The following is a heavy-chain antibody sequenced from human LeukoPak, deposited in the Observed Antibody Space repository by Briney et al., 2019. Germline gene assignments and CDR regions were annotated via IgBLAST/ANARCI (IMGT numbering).Heavy chain of an antibody. CDR3: ASTFPYCGGGSCAL. D-gene: IGHD2-15*01. V-gene: IGHV3-7*01. Sequence: GSRRLSCAASGLAFTAYWMSWVCLAPAKGLAWVAYIKPDGGHQNYVDSVKGRFTISRDNAKNSLYLQMNSLRAEDTAIYYCASTFPYCGGGSCALGGQGTLVTVSS. J-gene: IGHJ4*02. CDR2: IKPDGGHQ. CDR1: GLAFTAYW.